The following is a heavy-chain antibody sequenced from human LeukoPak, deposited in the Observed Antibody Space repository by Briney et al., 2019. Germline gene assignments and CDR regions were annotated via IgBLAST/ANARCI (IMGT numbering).Heavy chain of an antibody. J-gene: IGHJ4*02. CDR3: AKDLYSSGWYASLDY. D-gene: IGHD6-19*01. CDR2: IRYDGSNK. V-gene: IGHV3-30*02. CDR1: GFTFSSYG. Sequence: GGSLRLSCAASGFTFSSYGMHWVRQAPGKGLEWVAFIRYDGSNKYYADSVKGRFTISRGNSKNTLYLQMNSLRAEDTAVYYCAKDLYSSGWYASLDYWGQGTLVAVSS.